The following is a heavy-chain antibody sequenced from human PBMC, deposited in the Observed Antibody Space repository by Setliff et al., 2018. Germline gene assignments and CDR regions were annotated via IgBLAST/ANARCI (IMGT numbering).Heavy chain of an antibody. CDR2: INPNSGGT. CDR3: ARGSTMIQGVRLYYHGLDV. CDR1: GYTFTGSH. J-gene: IGHJ6*02. Sequence: GASVKVSCKASGYTFTGSHIHWVRQAPGQGVEWMGWINPNSGGTNYAQQFQGRVTMTRDPSIGTAYMELSGLRSDDTAVYYCARGSTMIQGVRLYYHGLDVWGQGTTVTVSS. D-gene: IGHD3-10*01. V-gene: IGHV1-2*02.